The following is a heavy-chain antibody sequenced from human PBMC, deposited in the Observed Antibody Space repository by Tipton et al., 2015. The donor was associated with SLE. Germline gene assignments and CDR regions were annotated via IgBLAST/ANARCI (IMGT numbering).Heavy chain of an antibody. J-gene: IGHJ3*02. CDR2: ISWNSGSI. V-gene: IGHV3-9*01. CDR3: AKDRGSQGDAFDI. D-gene: IGHD3-16*01. Sequence: SLRLSCAASGFTFDDYAMHWVRQAPGKGLEWVSGISWNSGSIGYADSVKGRFTISRDSAKNSLYLQMNSLRAEDTALYYCAKDRGSQGDAFDIWGQGTMVTVSS. CDR1: GFTFDDYA.